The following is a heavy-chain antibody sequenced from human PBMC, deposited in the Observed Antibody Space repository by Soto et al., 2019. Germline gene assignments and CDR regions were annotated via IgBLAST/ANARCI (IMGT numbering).Heavy chain of an antibody. Sequence: GGSLRLSCVASGFFFTNFWKHWVRHVPGTGLVWVALIDTNGHSTNYAESVKDRFTISRENAKNTLSLQMNSVRVEDTGACYCANDRCYFDLWGKGTQVTVSS. V-gene: IGHV3-74*01. CDR3: ANDRCYFDL. D-gene: IGHD3-10*01. CDR2: IDTNGHST. J-gene: IGHJ4*02. CDR1: GFFFTNFW.